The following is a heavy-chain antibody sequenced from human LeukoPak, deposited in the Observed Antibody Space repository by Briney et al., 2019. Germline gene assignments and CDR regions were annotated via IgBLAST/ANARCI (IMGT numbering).Heavy chain of an antibody. D-gene: IGHD3-10*01. J-gene: IGHJ4*02. Sequence: SETLSLTCAVSGGSINSGGYSWSWIRQPPGKGLEWIGYIYHSGSTYYNPSLKSRVTTSLDRSKNQFSLNLSSVTAADTAVYYCARVSWFAGFGESTGPSFDYWGQGTLVTVSS. CDR1: GGSINSGGYS. V-gene: IGHV4-30-2*01. CDR3: ARVSWFAGFGESTGPSFDY. CDR2: IYHSGST.